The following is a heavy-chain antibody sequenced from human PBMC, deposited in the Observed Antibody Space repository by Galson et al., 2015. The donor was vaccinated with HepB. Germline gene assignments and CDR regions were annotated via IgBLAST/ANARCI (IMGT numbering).Heavy chain of an antibody. D-gene: IGHD1-26*01. V-gene: IGHV3-23*01. J-gene: IGHJ4*02. CDR3: ARDERGRKYVAGTTGSPAW. CDR1: GFAFSSYA. Sequence: SLRLSCAASGFAFSSYAMTWFRQAPGKGLEWVSTVTGNGDSTFYSDSVKGRFNVSRDNSKNALYLHMTSLRAEDTATYYCARDERGRKYVAGTTGSPAWWGQGTLVTVSS. CDR2: VTGNGDST.